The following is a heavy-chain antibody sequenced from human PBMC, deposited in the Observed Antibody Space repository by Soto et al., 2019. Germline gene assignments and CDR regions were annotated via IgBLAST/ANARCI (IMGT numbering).Heavy chain of an antibody. Sequence: GGSLRLSCAASGFTFSSYAMTWVRQAPEKGLEWLSYISPGSRYPAYADSVKGRFTISRDNAKRSLYLQMMSLTAEDTAIYHCVRGGGGGLFDPWGQGTMVTVSS. J-gene: IGHJ5*02. CDR3: VRGGGGGLFDP. V-gene: IGHV3-21*05. CDR2: ISPGSRYP. CDR1: GFTFSSYA. D-gene: IGHD2-15*01.